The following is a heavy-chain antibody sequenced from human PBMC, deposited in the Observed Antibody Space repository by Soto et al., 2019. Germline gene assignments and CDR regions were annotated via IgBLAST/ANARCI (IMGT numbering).Heavy chain of an antibody. J-gene: IGHJ4*02. D-gene: IGHD2-21*01. CDR3: ARQRSAVIAYFFDY. CDR2: IYYSGST. CDR1: GGSISSYY. V-gene: IGHV4-59*08. Sequence: QVQLQESGPGLVKPSETLSLTCTVSGGSISSYYWSWIRQPPGKGLEWIGYIYYSGSTNYNPSLKSRVTISVDTSKNQFSLKLSSVTAADTAVYYCARQRSAVIAYFFDYWGQGTLVTVSS.